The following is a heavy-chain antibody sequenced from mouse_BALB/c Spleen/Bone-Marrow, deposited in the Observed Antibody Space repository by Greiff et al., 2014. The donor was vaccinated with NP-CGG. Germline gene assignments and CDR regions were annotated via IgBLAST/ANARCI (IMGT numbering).Heavy chain of an antibody. CDR1: GYSFTGYF. V-gene: IGHV1-20*02. D-gene: IGHD1-1*01. CDR2: INPYNGDS. J-gene: IGHJ1*01. Sequence: EVNLVESGPELVKPGASVKISCKASGYSFTGYFMNWVIQSHGKSLEWIGRINPYNGDSFYNQKFKGKATLTVDKSSSTAHMELRSLASEDSAVYYCARVTTDWYFDVWGAGTTVTVSS. CDR3: ARVTTDWYFDV.